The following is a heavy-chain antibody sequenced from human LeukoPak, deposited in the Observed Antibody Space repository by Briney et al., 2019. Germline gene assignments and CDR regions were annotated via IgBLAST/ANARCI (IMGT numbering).Heavy chain of an antibody. V-gene: IGHV3-48*03. J-gene: IGHJ4*02. D-gene: IGHD6-19*01. CDR2: ISSSGSTI. CDR1: GFTFSSYE. CDR3: ARYSSGWYFDY. Sequence: GGSLRLSCAASGFTFSSYEMNWVRQAPGKGLEWVSYISSSGSTIYYADSVKGRFTISRDNAKNSLYLQMNSLRAEDTAVYYCARYSSGWYFDYWGQGTLVTVSS.